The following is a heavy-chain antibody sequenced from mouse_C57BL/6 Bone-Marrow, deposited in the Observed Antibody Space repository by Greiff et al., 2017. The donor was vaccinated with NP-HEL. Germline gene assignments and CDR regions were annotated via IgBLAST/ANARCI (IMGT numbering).Heavy chain of an antibody. D-gene: IGHD2-1*01. CDR1: GFTFSSYA. J-gene: IGHJ2*01. V-gene: IGHV5-4*01. CDR2: ISDGGSYT. CDR3: ARDGEGIYYGNYGY. Sequence: DVKLVESGGGLVKPGGSLKLSCAASGFTFSSYAMSWVRQTPEKRLEWVATISDGGSYTYYPDNVKGRFTISRDNAKNNLYLQMSHLKSEDTAMYYCARDGEGIYYGNYGYWGQGTTLTVSS.